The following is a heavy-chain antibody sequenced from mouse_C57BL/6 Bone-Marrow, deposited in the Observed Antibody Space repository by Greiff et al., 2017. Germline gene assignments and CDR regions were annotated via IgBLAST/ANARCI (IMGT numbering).Heavy chain of an antibody. J-gene: IGHJ4*01. Sequence: QVQLQQPEAELVKPGASVKLSCKASGYTFTSYWMHWVKQRPGRGLEWIGRIDPNSGGTKYNEKFKSKATLTVDKPSSTAYMQLSSLTSEDSAVYYCARSSPIYYGNYGRAMDYWGQGTSVTVSS. D-gene: IGHD2-1*01. CDR2: IDPNSGGT. CDR1: GYTFTSYW. CDR3: ARSSPIYYGNYGRAMDY. V-gene: IGHV1-72*01.